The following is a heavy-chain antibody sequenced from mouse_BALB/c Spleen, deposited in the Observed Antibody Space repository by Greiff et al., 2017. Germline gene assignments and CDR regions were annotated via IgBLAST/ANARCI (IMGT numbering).Heavy chain of an antibody. CDR1: GYTFTSYW. D-gene: IGHD1-2*01. V-gene: IGHV1-87*01. J-gene: IGHJ2*01. CDR3: ARSELRLRGFDY. Sequence: VQLQQSGAELARPGASVKLSCKASGYTFTSYWMQWVKQRPGQGLEWIGAIYPGDGDTRYTQKFKGKATLTADKSSSTAYMQLSSLASEDSAVYYCARSELRLRGFDYWGQGTTLTVSS. CDR2: IYPGDGDT.